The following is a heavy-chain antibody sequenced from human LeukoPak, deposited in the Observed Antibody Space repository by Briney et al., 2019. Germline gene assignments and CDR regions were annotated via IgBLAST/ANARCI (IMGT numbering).Heavy chain of an antibody. J-gene: IGHJ4*02. CDR3: ASRYTYYYDSSGYYHFDY. Sequence: GGSLRLSCAASGFTFSSYSMNWVRQAPGKGLEWVSSISSSSSYIYYADSVKGRFTISRDNAKKSLYLQMNSLRAEDTAVYYCASRYTYYYDSSGYYHFDYWGQGTLVTVSS. CDR2: ISSSSSYI. V-gene: IGHV3-21*01. D-gene: IGHD3-22*01. CDR1: GFTFSSYS.